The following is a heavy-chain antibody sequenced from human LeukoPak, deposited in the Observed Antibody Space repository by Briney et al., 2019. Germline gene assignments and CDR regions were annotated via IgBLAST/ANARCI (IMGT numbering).Heavy chain of an antibody. CDR3: ARPSNHYDTSGYRGFDP. CDR2: ILYSGST. Sequence: TSETLSLTCTVSGGSISYSNYYWGWVRQPPGKGLEWIVSILYSGSTYYHPSIKSRVTISVDTSKKQFSLKMSSVTAADTAFYYCARPSNHYDTSGYRGFDPWGQGTLDTISS. V-gene: IGHV4-39*01. D-gene: IGHD3-22*01. CDR1: GGSISYSNYY. J-gene: IGHJ5*02.